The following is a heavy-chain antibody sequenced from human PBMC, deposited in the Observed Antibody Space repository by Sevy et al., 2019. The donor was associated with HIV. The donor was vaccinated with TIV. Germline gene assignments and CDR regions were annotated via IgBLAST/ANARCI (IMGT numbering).Heavy chain of an antibody. CDR2: IWFDGSNT. V-gene: IGHV3-33*01. D-gene: IGHD4-17*01. CDR1: GFTFSSYG. J-gene: IGHJ4*02. Sequence: GGSLRLSCAASGFTFSSYGMHWVRQAPGKGLEWVALIWFDGSNTYYADSVKGRFTISRDNAKNTLHLQMNSLRGEDQAIYYCARDLEFYDNGDYGPAFMPDYWGQGTLVTVSS. CDR3: ARDLEFYDNGDYGPAFMPDY.